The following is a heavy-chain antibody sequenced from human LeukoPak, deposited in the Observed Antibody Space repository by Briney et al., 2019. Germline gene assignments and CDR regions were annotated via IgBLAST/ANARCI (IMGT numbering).Heavy chain of an antibody. V-gene: IGHV3-23*01. D-gene: IGHD2-2*01. CDR2: ISGSGGST. Sequence: GGSLRLSCAASGFTFSSYAMGWVRQAPGKGLEWVSAISGSGGSTYYADSVKGRFTISRDNSKNTLYLQMNSLRAEDTAVYYCAKASDQDTYYYGMDVWGQGTTVTVSS. J-gene: IGHJ6*02. CDR1: GFTFSSYA. CDR3: AKASDQDTYYYGMDV.